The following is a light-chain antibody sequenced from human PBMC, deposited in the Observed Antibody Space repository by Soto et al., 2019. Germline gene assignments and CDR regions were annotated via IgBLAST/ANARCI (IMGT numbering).Light chain of an antibody. CDR3: QQYYSYPRT. V-gene: IGKV1-5*01. J-gene: IGKJ1*01. CDR1: QTISSW. Sequence: DIQMTQSPSTLSGSVVDRVPITCRASQTISSWLAWYQQKPGKAPKLLIYAASTLQSGVPSRFSGSGSGTDFTLTISCLQSEDFATYDCQQYYSYPRTFGQGTKVDIK. CDR2: AAS.